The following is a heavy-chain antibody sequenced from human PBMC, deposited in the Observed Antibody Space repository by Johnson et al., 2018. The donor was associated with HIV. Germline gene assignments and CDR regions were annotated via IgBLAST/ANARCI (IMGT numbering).Heavy chain of an antibody. CDR2: IYSGGST. CDR3: ARGGSSSWYGSKYYAFDI. CDR1: GFTVSSNY. D-gene: IGHD6-13*01. J-gene: IGHJ3*02. V-gene: IGHV3-66*01. Sequence: VQLVESGGGLVQPGGSLRLSCAASGFTVSSNYMSWVRQAPGKGLEWVSVIYSGGSTYYADSVKGRFTISRDNSKNTLYLQMNSLRAEDTAVYYCARGGSSSWYGSKYYAFDIWGKGQWSPSLQ.